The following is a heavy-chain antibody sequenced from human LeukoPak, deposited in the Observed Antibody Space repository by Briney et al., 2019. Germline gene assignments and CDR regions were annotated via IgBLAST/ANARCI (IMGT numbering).Heavy chain of an antibody. V-gene: IGHV3-7*05. J-gene: IGHJ4*02. CDR2: IKEDGSEQ. CDR1: GLTFSNFW. CDR3: ARDRPGYYFDY. Sequence: GGSLRLSCAASGLTFSNFWMGWVRQAPGKGLEWVANIKEDGSEQYYVDSLKGRFSISRDNAKDSLYLQMNSLRAEDTVVYYCARDRPGYYFDYWGQGTLVTVSS. D-gene: IGHD6-6*01.